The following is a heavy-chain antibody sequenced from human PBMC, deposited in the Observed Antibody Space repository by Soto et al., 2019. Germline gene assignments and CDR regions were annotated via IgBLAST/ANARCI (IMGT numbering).Heavy chain of an antibody. V-gene: IGHV3-23*01. Sequence: AGGSLRLSCAASGFTFSSYAMSGVRQAPGKGLEWVSAISGSGGSTYYADSVKGRFTISRDNSKNTLYLQMNSLRAEDTAVYYCAKDPSNPKYNWFDPWGQGTLVTVSS. J-gene: IGHJ5*02. CDR3: AKDPSNPKYNWFDP. CDR2: ISGSGGST. D-gene: IGHD4-4*01. CDR1: GFTFSSYA.